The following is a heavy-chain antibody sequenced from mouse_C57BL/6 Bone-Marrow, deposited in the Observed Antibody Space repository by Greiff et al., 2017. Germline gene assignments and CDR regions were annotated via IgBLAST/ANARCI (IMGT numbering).Heavy chain of an antibody. J-gene: IGHJ4*01. Sequence: DVQLQESGAELVKPGASVKLSCTASGFNIKDYYMHWVKQRTEQGLEWIGRIDPEDGETKYAPNFQGKATITADTSSNTAYLQLSSLTSEDTAVYYCARVGQDGPYAMDYWGQGTSVTVSS. D-gene: IGHD2-3*01. V-gene: IGHV14-2*01. CDR2: IDPEDGET. CDR3: ARVGQDGPYAMDY. CDR1: GFNIKDYY.